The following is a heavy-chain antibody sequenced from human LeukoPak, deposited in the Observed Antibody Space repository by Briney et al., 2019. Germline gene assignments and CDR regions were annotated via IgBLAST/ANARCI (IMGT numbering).Heavy chain of an antibody. CDR1: GGSISSSSYY. J-gene: IGHJ4*02. CDR2: IYYSGST. V-gene: IGHV4-39*01. CDR3: ARGNVLLWFGELSSFLDY. D-gene: IGHD3-10*01. Sequence: PSETLSLTCTVSGGSISSSSYYWGWIRQPPGKGLEWIGSIYYSGSTYYNPSLKSRVTISVDTSKNQFSLKLSSVTAADTAVYYCARGNVLLWFGELSSFLDYWGQGTLVTVSS.